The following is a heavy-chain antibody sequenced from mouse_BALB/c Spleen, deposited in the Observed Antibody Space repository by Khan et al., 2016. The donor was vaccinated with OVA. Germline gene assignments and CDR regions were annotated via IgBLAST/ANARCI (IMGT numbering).Heavy chain of an antibody. CDR2: IYPFNDDT. CDR1: GYTFTSYV. V-gene: IGHV1S136*01. CDR3: APVLTYYVSIAY. D-gene: IGHD1-1*01. J-gene: IGHJ3*01. Sequence: EVQLQQSGPELVKPGASVKMSCKAAGYTFTSYVMHWVKQKPGLGLEWIGYIYPFNDDTKYNEKFIGKDTLTSDKSSSTAYMELSSLTSEDSAVYYWAPVLTYYVSIAYWGQGTLVTVSA.